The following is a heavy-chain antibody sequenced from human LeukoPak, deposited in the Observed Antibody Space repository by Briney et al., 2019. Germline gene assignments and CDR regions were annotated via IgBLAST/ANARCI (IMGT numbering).Heavy chain of an antibody. CDR1: GFTFSSYG. V-gene: IGHV3-33*01. CDR3: ARSESGYDPVDY. J-gene: IGHJ4*02. Sequence: PGGSLRLSCAASGFTFSSYGMHWVRQAPGKGLEWVAVIWYDGNNKYYADSVKGRFTISRDNSKNTLYLQMNSVRAEDTAVYYCARSESGYDPVDYWGQGTLVTVSS. CDR2: IWYDGNNK. D-gene: IGHD5-12*01.